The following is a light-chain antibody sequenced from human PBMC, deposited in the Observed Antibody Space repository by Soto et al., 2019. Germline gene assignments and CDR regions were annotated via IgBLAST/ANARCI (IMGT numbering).Light chain of an antibody. CDR2: GAS. CDR1: QSVSNSY. V-gene: IGKV3-20*01. J-gene: IGKJ1*01. CDR3: QQYGSSGT. Sequence: EIVLTQAPGTLSLSPVERATLSCRASQSVSNSYLAWYQQKPGQAPRLLIYGASSRATGIPDRFSGSGSGTDFTLTISRLEPEDFAVYYCQQYGSSGTFGQGTKVDI.